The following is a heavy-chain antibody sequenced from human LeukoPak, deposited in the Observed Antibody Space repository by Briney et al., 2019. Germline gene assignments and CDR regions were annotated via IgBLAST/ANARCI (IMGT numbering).Heavy chain of an antibody. CDR1: GYSFTTYW. CDR3: ARTYCGGDCYYSYFDY. Sequence: PGESLKISCKGSGYSFTTYWIGWVRQMPGKGLEWMGIIYPGDSDTRYSPSFQGQVTFSADESISTAYLQWSSLKASDTAMYYCARTYCGGDCYYSYFDYWGQGTLVTVSS. D-gene: IGHD2-21*02. J-gene: IGHJ4*02. V-gene: IGHV5-51*01. CDR2: IYPGDSDT.